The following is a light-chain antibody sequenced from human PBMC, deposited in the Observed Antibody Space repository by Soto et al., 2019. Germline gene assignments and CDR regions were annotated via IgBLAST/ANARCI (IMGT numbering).Light chain of an antibody. J-gene: IGKJ3*01. Sequence: DIVMTQSPDSLAVSLGERATINCKSSQSVLYSSSNKDYLAWYQQKPGQPPKMVIYWASTRESGVPDRFSGSGSGTDFTLTISSLQAEDVAVYYCQQSYSTPFTFGPGTKVDIK. CDR3: QQSYSTPFT. V-gene: IGKV4-1*01. CDR1: QSVLYSSSNKDY. CDR2: WAS.